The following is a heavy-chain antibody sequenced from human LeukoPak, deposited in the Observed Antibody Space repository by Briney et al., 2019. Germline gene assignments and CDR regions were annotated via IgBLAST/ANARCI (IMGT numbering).Heavy chain of an antibody. V-gene: IGHV3-21*01. CDR1: GFTFSSYS. CDR2: ISSSSSYI. CDR3: AGDSNGIFDY. J-gene: IGHJ4*02. Sequence: GGSLRLSCAASGFTFSSYSMNWVRQAPGKGLEWVSSISSSSSYIYYADSVKGRFTISRDNAKNSLYLQMNSLRAEDTAVYYCAGDSNGIFDYWGQGTLVTVSS. D-gene: IGHD4-4*01.